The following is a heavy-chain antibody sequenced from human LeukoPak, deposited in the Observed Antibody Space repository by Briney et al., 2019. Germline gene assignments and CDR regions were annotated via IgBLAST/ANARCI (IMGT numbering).Heavy chain of an antibody. CDR2: IYSSGSA. V-gene: IGHV4-4*07. J-gene: IGHJ4*02. CDR3: ARYSGGWINYFGF. Sequence: SETLSLTCTVSGGSISSYYWSWIRQPAGKGLAWIGRIYSSGSANYNPSLKSRVTMSVDTSKNQFSLKLSSVTAADTAVYYCARYSGGWINYFGFWGQGTLVTVSS. D-gene: IGHD6-19*01. CDR1: GGSISSYY.